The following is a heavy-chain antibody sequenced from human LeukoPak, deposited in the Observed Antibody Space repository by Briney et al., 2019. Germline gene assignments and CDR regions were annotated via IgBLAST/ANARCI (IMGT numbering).Heavy chain of an antibody. D-gene: IGHD3-3*01. CDR2: IYHSGST. J-gene: IGHJ4*02. Sequence: PSETLSLTCTVSGYSISSGYYWGWIRQPPGKGLEWIGSIYHSGSTYYNPSLKSRVTISVDTSKNQFSLKLSSVTAEDTAVYYCARAPLPYDFWSGYYTPDFDYWGQGTLVTVSS. CDR3: ARAPLPYDFWSGYYTPDFDY. V-gene: IGHV4-38-2*02. CDR1: GYSISSGYY.